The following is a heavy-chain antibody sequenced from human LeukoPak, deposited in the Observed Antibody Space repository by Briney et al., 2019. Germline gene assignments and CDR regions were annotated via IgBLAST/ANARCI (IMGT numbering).Heavy chain of an antibody. CDR1: GYTFTTYY. CDR2: ITPSGGST. J-gene: IGHJ5*02. CDR3: ARDRYASVSYYNPNNCFDP. D-gene: IGHD3-10*01. Sequence: GASVKVSCKASGYTFTTYYMHWVRQAPGQGLEWMGIITPSGGSTSYAQKFQGRVTMTRDMSTSTVYMDLSSLRSEDTAVYYCARDRYASVSYYNPNNCFDPWGQGTLVTVSS. V-gene: IGHV1-46*01.